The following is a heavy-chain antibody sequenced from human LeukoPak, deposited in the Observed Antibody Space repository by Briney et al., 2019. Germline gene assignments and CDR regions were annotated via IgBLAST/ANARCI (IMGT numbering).Heavy chain of an antibody. CDR2: ISAYNGNT. J-gene: IGHJ4*02. V-gene: IGHV1-18*04. CDR3: ARELTGDTISFYFVS. CDR1: GHTFTSYG. Sequence: ASVKVSCKASGHTFTSYGISWVRQAPGQGLEWMGWISAYNGNTNYAQTLQGRVTMTTDTSTSTGYMELWRRRAEETAVYYCARELTGDTISFYFVSWGQGALVTVSP. D-gene: IGHD3-9*01.